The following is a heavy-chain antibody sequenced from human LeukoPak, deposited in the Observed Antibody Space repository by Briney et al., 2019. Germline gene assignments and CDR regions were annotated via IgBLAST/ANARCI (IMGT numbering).Heavy chain of an antibody. CDR3: ARDSSGKGTWYFDL. Sequence: GGSLRLSCAASGFTVSSNYMSWVRQAPGKGLEWVSVIYSSGSTYYADSVKGRFTISRDNSKNTLHLQMNTLRAEDTAVYYCARDSSGKGTWYFDLWGRGTLVTVSS. CDR2: IYSSGST. CDR1: GFTVSSNY. J-gene: IGHJ2*01. D-gene: IGHD6-25*01. V-gene: IGHV3-53*01.